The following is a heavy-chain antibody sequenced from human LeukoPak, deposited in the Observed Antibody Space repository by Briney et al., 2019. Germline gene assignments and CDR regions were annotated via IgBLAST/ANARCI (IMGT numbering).Heavy chain of an antibody. D-gene: IGHD4-17*01. CDR3: ARDYYGDYAFDY. J-gene: IGHJ4*02. V-gene: IGHV3-21*01. CDR2: ISTTSSYI. CDR1: GFTFSSYA. Sequence: PGGSLRLSCAASGFTFSSYAMNWVRQAPGKGLEWVSSISTTSSYIYYVDSLKGRFTISRDNAKNSLYLQMNSLRAEDTAVYYCARDYYGDYAFDYWGQGTLVTVSS.